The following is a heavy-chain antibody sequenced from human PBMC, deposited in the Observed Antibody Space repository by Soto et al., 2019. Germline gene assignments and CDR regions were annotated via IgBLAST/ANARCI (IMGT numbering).Heavy chain of an antibody. CDR2: LDYEEGER. J-gene: IGHJ4*02. Sequence: ASVKVSCKVSGNTLSVLPMHWVRQTPGKGLEWMGSLDYEEGERNFAHRFQGRVTVTEDTSTDTAYMDLSSIKSEDTAVYYCAAGVTTFDYWGQGTLVTVSS. V-gene: IGHV1-24*01. CDR1: GNTLSVLP. D-gene: IGHD4-17*01. CDR3: AAGVTTFDY.